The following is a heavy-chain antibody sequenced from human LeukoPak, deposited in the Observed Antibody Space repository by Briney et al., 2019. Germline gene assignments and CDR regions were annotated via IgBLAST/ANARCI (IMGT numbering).Heavy chain of an antibody. CDR3: ARGSNTANWGFLTPYMDV. J-gene: IGHJ6*03. CDR2: ISSSSSYI. D-gene: IGHD7-27*01. V-gene: IGHV3-21*01. CDR1: GFTFSSYA. Sequence: PGGSLRLSCAASGFTFSSYAMSWVRQAPGKGLEWVSSISSSSSYIYYADSVKGRFTISRDNAKNSLYLQMNSLRAEDTAVYYCARGSNTANWGFLTPYMDVWGKGTTVTVSS.